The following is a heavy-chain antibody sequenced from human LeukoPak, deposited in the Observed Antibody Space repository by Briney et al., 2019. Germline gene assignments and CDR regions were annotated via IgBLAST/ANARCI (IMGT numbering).Heavy chain of an antibody. Sequence: GGSLRLSCAASGFTFSSYAMSWVRQAPGKGLEWVSAISGSGGSTYYADSVKGRFTISRDNAKNSLYLQMNSLRAEDTAVYYCARDVQVGATRFDYWGQGTLVTVSS. CDR3: ARDVQVGATRFDY. D-gene: IGHD1-26*01. V-gene: IGHV3-23*01. CDR1: GFTFSSYA. J-gene: IGHJ4*02. CDR2: ISGSGGST.